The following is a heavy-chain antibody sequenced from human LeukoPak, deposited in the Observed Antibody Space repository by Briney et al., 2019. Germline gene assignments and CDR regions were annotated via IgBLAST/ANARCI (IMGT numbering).Heavy chain of an antibody. J-gene: IGHJ4*02. D-gene: IGHD1-26*01. CDR3: AKIGTRIVGATFYFDY. Sequence: PGGSLRLSCAASGFTFSSYGMHWVRQAPGKGLEWVAVISYDGSNKYYADSVKGRFTISRDNSKNTLYLQMNSLRAEDTAVYYCAKIGTRIVGATFYFDYWGQGTLVTVSP. CDR1: GFTFSSYG. V-gene: IGHV3-30*18. CDR2: ISYDGSNK.